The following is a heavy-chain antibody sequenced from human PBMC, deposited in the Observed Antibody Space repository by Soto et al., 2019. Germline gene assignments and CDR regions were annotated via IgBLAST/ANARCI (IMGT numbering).Heavy chain of an antibody. Sequence: PSETLSLTCAVSGGSISSSNWWSWVRQPPGKGLEWIGEIYHSGSTNYNPSLKSRVTISVDKSKNQFSLKLSSVTAADTAVYYCARDTGRSSWYWFDPWGQGTLVTVSS. CDR1: GGSISSSNW. D-gene: IGHD6-13*01. CDR2: IYHSGST. CDR3: ARDTGRSSWYWFDP. V-gene: IGHV4-4*02. J-gene: IGHJ5*02.